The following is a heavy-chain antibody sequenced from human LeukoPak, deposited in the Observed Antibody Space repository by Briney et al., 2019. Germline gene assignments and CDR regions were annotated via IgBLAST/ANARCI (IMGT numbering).Heavy chain of an antibody. CDR2: ISSSSSYI. V-gene: IGHV3-21*01. CDR1: GFTVSSNY. J-gene: IGHJ4*02. D-gene: IGHD6-19*01. CDR3: ARGRIAVAGQEKIDY. Sequence: GGSLRLSCAASGFTVSSNYMSWVRQAPGKGLEWVSSISSSSSYIYYADSMKGRFTISRDNAKNSLYLQMNSLRAEDTAVYYCARGRIAVAGQEKIDYWGQGTLVTVSS.